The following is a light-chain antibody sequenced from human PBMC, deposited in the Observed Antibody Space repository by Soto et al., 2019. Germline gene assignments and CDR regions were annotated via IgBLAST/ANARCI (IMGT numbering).Light chain of an antibody. CDR1: LIVSINY. Sequence: IVVTQSAGAVSLSPGERATLSCRASLIVSINYLAWYQQQPGQAPRLLIYDASSRATGIPDRFSGSGSGTDFTLTISRLEPEDFAVFYCQHYGSPPITFGQGTRLEIK. CDR2: DAS. J-gene: IGKJ5*01. CDR3: QHYGSPPIT. V-gene: IGKV3-20*01.